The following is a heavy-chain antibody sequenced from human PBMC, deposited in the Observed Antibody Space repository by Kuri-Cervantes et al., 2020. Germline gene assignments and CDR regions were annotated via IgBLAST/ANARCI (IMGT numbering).Heavy chain of an antibody. CDR2: ISYSGSA. D-gene: IGHD6-19*01. V-gene: IGHV4-39*07. Sequence: SEILSLTCTVSGASISSSSYYWGWIRQPPGKGLEWIGTISYSGSAYYNPSLKSRVTISVDTSKNQFSLKLSSVTAADTAVYYCARDRSGVDYWGQGTLVTVSS. CDR1: GASISSSSYY. J-gene: IGHJ4*02. CDR3: ARDRSGVDY.